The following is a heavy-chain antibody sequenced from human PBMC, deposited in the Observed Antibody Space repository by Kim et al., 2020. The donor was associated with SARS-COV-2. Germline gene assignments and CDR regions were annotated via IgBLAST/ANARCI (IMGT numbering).Heavy chain of an antibody. CDR3: AKGGQWEPLDY. D-gene: IGHD1-26*01. Sequence: GGSLRLSCAASGFTFSSYGMHWVRQAPGKGLEWVAVISCDGSNKYYADSVKGRFTISRDNSKNTLYLQMNSLRAEDTAVYYCAKGGQWEPLDYWGQGTLVTVSS. CDR2: ISCDGSNK. J-gene: IGHJ4*02. CDR1: GFTFSSYG. V-gene: IGHV3-30*18.